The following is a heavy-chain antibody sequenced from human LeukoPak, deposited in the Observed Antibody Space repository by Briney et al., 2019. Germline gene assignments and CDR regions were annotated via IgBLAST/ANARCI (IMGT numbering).Heavy chain of an antibody. V-gene: IGHV3-30*04. CDR1: GFTFSSYA. Sequence: GRSLRLSCAASGFTFSSYAMHWVRQAPGKGLEWVAVISYDGSNKYYADSVKGRFTISRDHSKNTLYLQMNSLRAEDTAVYYCARVRTGTTERLDYWGQGTLVTVSS. CDR3: ARVRTGTTERLDY. D-gene: IGHD1-1*01. J-gene: IGHJ4*02. CDR2: ISYDGSNK.